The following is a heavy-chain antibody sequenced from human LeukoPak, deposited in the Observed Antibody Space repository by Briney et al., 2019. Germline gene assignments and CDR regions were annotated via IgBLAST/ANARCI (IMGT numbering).Heavy chain of an antibody. Sequence: ASVKVSCKASGYTFASYGISWVRQAPGQGLEGMGGIIPIFGTANYAQKLHGRVTITTDEYTRTAYNELSSLRSEDTAVYYCAREGGGRAIAARRSSFATSGQGTLVTASS. CDR1: GYTFASYG. V-gene: IGHV1-69*05. D-gene: IGHD6-6*01. J-gene: IGHJ5*02. CDR2: IIPIFGTA. CDR3: AREGGGRAIAARRSSFAT.